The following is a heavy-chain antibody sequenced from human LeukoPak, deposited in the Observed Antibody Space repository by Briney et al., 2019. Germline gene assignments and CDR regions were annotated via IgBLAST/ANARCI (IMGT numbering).Heavy chain of an antibody. CDR1: GGSISSGGYF. Sequence: KPSETLSLTCAVSGGSISSGGYFWTWIRQPPGKGLEWIGYIYHSGSTYYNPSLKSRVTISVDRSKNQFSLKLSSVTAADTAVYYCASGVVINDYYYYYGMDVWGQGTTVTVSS. CDR3: ASGVVINDYYYYYGMDV. V-gene: IGHV4-30-2*01. J-gene: IGHJ6*02. CDR2: IYHSGST. D-gene: IGHD3-3*01.